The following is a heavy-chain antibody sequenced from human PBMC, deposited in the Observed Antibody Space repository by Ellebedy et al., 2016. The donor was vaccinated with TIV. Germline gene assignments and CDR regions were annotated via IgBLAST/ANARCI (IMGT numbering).Heavy chain of an antibody. V-gene: IGHV3-15*01. J-gene: IGHJ4*02. CDR1: GFTFNNAW. CDR2: IKNEAYGGTI. D-gene: IGHD6-19*01. Sequence: GESLKISXAASGFTFNNAWMNWVRQAPGKGLEWVGRIKNEAYGGTIDYATPVKGRFTISRDDSKNTLYLQMNSLKTEDTAVYFGRAAVADFVDYWGQGTLVTVSS. CDR3: RAAVADFVDY.